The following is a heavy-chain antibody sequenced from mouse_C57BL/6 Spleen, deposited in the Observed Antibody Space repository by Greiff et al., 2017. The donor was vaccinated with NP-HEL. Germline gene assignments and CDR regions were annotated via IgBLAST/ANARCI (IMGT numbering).Heavy chain of an antibody. J-gene: IGHJ2*01. Sequence: QVQLQQSGPELVKPGASVKISCKASGYAFSSSWMNWVKQRPGKGLEWIGRIYPGDGDTNYNGKFKGKATLTADKSSSTAYMQLSSLTSEDSAVYFCARGGMGVYFDYWGQGTTLTVSS. D-gene: IGHD2-3*01. CDR3: ARGGMGVYFDY. CDR2: IYPGDGDT. V-gene: IGHV1-82*01. CDR1: GYAFSSSW.